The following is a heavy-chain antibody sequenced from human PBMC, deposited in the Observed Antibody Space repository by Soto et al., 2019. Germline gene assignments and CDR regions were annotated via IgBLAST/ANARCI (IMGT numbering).Heavy chain of an antibody. J-gene: IGHJ6*02. D-gene: IGHD3-3*01. V-gene: IGHV1-18*01. CDR1: GYTFTSYG. CDR3: ASKQEVTIFSYYGMDV. Sequence: ASVKVSCKASGYTFTSYGISWVRQAPGQGLEWMGWISAYNGNTNYAQKLQGRVTMTPDTSTSTAYMELRSLRSDDTAVYYCASKQEVTIFSYYGMDVWGQGTTVTVSS. CDR2: ISAYNGNT.